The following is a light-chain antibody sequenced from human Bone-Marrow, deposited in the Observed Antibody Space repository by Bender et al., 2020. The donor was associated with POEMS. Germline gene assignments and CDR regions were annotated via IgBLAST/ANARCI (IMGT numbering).Light chain of an antibody. Sequence: QSALTQPASVSGSPGQSITISCSGASSDVGSYNLVSWFQQHPGKAPKVMISEVTKRPSGVSNRFSGSKSGNTASLIISGLQAEDEAEYHCCSYGGAYSWVFGGGTKLTVL. CDR1: SSDVGSYNL. CDR3: CSYGGAYSWV. J-gene: IGLJ3*02. CDR2: EVT. V-gene: IGLV2-23*02.